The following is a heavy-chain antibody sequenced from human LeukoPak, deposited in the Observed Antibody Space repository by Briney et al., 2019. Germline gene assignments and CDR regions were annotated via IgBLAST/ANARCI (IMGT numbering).Heavy chain of an antibody. D-gene: IGHD6-13*01. CDR2: IKQDGSEK. CDR3: ARVEGYSSSWFEDY. V-gene: IGHV3-7*01. J-gene: IGHJ4*02. Sequence: QPGGSLRLSCAASGFTFSSYWMSWVRQAPGKGLEWVANIKQDGSEKYYVDSVKGRFTISRDNAKNSLYLQMNSLRAEDTAVYYCARVEGYSSSWFEDYWGQGTLVTVSS. CDR1: GFTFSSYW.